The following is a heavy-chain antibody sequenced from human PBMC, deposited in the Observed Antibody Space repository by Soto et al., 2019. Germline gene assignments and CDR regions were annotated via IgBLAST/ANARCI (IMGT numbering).Heavy chain of an antibody. CDR1: GFTFSSYD. CDR2: IGTAGDP. D-gene: IGHD6-19*01. CDR3: ARGGLNGGWDGDYYYGMDV. Sequence: LRLSCAASGFTFSSYDMHWVRQATGKGLEWVSAIGTAGDPYYPGSVKGRFTISRENAKNSLYLQMNSLRAGDTAVYYCARGGLNGGWDGDYYYGMDVWGQGTTVTVSS. J-gene: IGHJ6*02. V-gene: IGHV3-13*05.